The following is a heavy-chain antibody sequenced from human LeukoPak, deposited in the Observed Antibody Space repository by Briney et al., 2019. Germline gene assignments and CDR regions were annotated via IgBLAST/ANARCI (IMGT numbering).Heavy chain of an antibody. D-gene: IGHD3-10*01. V-gene: IGHV1-69*13. CDR1: GGTFSSYA. J-gene: IGHJ4*02. CDR2: IIPIFGTA. Sequence: GASVEVSCKASGGTFSSYAISWVRQAPGQGLEWMGGIIPIFGTANYAQKFQGRVTITADESTSTAYMELSSLRSEDTAVYYCARGYGPMSFDYWGQGTLVTVSS. CDR3: ARGYGPMSFDY.